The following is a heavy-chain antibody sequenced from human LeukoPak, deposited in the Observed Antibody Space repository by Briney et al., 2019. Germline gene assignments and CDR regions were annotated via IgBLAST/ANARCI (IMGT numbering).Heavy chain of an antibody. CDR2: IRYDGSNK. CDR3: AKTYYDFWSGYYYSQPFDY. V-gene: IGHV3-30*02. D-gene: IGHD3-3*01. Sequence: GGSLRLSCAASGFTFSSYGMHWVRQAPGKGLEWVAFIRYDGSNKYYADSVKGRFTISRDNSKNTLYLQMNSLRAEDTAVYYCAKTYYDFWSGYYYSQPFDYWGQGTLVTISS. J-gene: IGHJ4*02. CDR1: GFTFSSYG.